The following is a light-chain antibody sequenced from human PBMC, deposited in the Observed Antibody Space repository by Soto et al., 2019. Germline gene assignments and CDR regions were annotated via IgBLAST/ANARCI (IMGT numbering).Light chain of an antibody. V-gene: IGKV3-20*01. CDR2: GAS. CDR1: QTVSSSY. J-gene: IGKJ2*01. Sequence: EIVLTQSPGTLSLSPGERATLSCRASQTVSSSYLAWYQQKPGQAPRLLIYGASTRATGIPGRFSGSASGTDFTLTISRLEPEDFAVYYCQQYGASPPYTFGQGTKLEIK. CDR3: QQYGASPPYT.